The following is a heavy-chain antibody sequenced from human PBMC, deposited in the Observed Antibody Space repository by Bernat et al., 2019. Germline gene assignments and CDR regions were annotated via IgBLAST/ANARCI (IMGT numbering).Heavy chain of an antibody. J-gene: IGHJ6*02. CDR1: GFTFSSYG. CDR2: IWYDGSNK. CDR3: ARDRDIVATSSYYYYYGMDV. D-gene: IGHD5-12*01. V-gene: IGHV3-33*01. Sequence: QVQLVESGGGVVQPGRSLRLSCVASGFTFSSYGMHWVRQAPGKGLEWVAVIWYDGSNKYYADSVKGRFTISRDNSKNTLYLQMNSLRAEDTAVYCCARDRDIVATSSYYYYYGMDVWGQGTTVTVSS.